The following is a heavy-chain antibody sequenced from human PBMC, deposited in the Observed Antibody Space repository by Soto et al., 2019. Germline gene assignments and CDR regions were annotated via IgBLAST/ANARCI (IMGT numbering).Heavy chain of an antibody. Sequence: RISCAASGFTFSSYAMHWVRQAPGKGLEWVAVISYDGSNKYYADSVKGRFTISRDNSKNTLYLQMNSLRAEDTAVYYCARDAANITIFGVVTKTLYYYYGMGVCGQGTTVTVPS. CDR1: GFTFSSYA. V-gene: IGHV3-30-3*01. J-gene: IGHJ6*02. CDR2: ISYDGSNK. D-gene: IGHD3-3*01. CDR3: ARDAANITIFGVVTKTLYYYYGMGV.